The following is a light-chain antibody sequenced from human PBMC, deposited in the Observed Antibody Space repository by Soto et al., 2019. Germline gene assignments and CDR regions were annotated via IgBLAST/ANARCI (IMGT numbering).Light chain of an antibody. CDR3: QKYDSAART. Sequence: DVPMTQSPSSLSASVGDRVTITCRASQGISNSLAWYQQRPGRVPKLLIYGASNLQSEVPSRFSGSGSGTDFTLTISSLQPEDVATYYCQKYDSAARTFGQGTKVDIK. CDR2: GAS. CDR1: QGISNS. V-gene: IGKV1-27*01. J-gene: IGKJ1*01.